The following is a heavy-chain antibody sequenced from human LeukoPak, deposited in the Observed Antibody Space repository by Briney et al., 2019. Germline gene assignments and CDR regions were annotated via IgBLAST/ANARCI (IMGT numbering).Heavy chain of an antibody. Sequence: ASVKVSCRVSGYTLTELSMHWVRQAPGKGLEWMGGFDPEDGETIYAQKFQGRVTMTEDTSTDTAYMELSSLTSEDTAVYYCARSDHNSWNAFDIWGQGTMVTVSS. J-gene: IGHJ3*02. CDR3: ARSDHNSWNAFDI. V-gene: IGHV1-24*01. CDR2: FDPEDGET. D-gene: IGHD1-26*01. CDR1: GYTLTELS.